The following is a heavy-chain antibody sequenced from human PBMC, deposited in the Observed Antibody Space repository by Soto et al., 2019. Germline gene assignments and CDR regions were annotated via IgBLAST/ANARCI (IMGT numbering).Heavy chain of an antibody. V-gene: IGHV3-21*01. CDR2: ISSSSSYI. Sequence: GGSLRLSCAASGFTFSSYSMNWVRQAPGKGLEWVSSISSSSSYIYYADSVKGRFTISRDDAKNSLYLQMNSLRAEDTAVYYCVRLYSSSATGVGHDWCDPWGQGTLVSVFS. CDR3: VRLYSSSATGVGHDWCDP. D-gene: IGHD6-6*01. J-gene: IGHJ5*02. CDR1: GFTFSSYS.